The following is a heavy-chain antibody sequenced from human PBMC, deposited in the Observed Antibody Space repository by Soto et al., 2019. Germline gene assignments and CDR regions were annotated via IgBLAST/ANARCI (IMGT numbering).Heavy chain of an antibody. CDR3: AGVGWSQPNRYFDL. Sequence: QVQLQESGPGLVKPSQTLSLTCTVSGGSISSGDYYWSWIRQPPGKGMEWIGYIYYSGSTYYNPSLQSRVTISVDTSNNQVSLKLSSVTAADTAVYYCAGVGWSQPNRYFDLWGRGTLVTVSS. CDR2: IYYSGST. V-gene: IGHV4-30-4*01. D-gene: IGHD3-3*01. J-gene: IGHJ2*01. CDR1: GGSISSGDYY.